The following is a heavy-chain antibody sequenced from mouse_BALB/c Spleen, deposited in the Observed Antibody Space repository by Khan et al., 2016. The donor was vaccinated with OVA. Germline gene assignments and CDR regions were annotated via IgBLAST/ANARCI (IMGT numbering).Heavy chain of an antibody. CDR1: GYSITSGYS. J-gene: IGHJ3*01. Sequence: EVQLQESGPDLVKPSQSLSLTCTVTGYSITSGYSWHWLRQLPGNKLEWMGYRHYGGSTNYNPSLKSRISITRDTSKHQFFLQLNSVTTEATATYNCARAGRRVTDWGQDTLVTVSP. CDR2: RHYGGST. CDR3: ARAGRRVTD. D-gene: IGHD2-3*01. V-gene: IGHV3-1*02.